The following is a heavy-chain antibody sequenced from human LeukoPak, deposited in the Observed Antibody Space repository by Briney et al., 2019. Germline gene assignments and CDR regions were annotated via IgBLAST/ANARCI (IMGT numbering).Heavy chain of an antibody. CDR1: GGSISNTIYY. Sequence: SETLSLTCTVSGGSISNTIYYWGWIRQPPGKGLEWIGTAYYTGSTYYNPSLKSRVTISVGTSQNQFSLKLSSVTAADTAVYYCARRALNWFDPWGQGTLVTVSS. J-gene: IGHJ5*02. CDR2: AYYTGST. V-gene: IGHV4-39*01. CDR3: ARRALNWFDP.